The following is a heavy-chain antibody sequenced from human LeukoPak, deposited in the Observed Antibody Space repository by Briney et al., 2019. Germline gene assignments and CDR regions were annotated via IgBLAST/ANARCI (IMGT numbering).Heavy chain of an antibody. CDR2: INHSGST. J-gene: IGHJ4*02. Sequence: SETLSLTCAVYGGSFSGYYWSWIRQPPGKGLEWIGEINHSGSTNYNPSLKSRVTISVDTPKNQFSLKLSSVTAADTAVYYCARGLVLMVYAIGFDYWGQGTLVTVSS. D-gene: IGHD2-8*01. CDR1: GGSFSGYY. CDR3: ARGLVLMVYAIGFDY. V-gene: IGHV4-34*01.